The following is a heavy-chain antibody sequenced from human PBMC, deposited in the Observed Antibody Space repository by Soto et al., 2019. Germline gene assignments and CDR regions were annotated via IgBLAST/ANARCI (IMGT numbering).Heavy chain of an antibody. CDR2: IYSGGST. Sequence: LRLSCAASGFTVSSNYMSWVRQAPGKGLEWVSVIYSGGSTYYADSVKGRFTISRHNSKNTLYLQMNSLRAEDTAVYYCARDFLGYCSGGSCPPSDWGQGTLVTVSS. V-gene: IGHV3-53*04. J-gene: IGHJ4*02. CDR3: ARDFLGYCSGGSCPPSD. D-gene: IGHD2-15*01. CDR1: GFTVSSNY.